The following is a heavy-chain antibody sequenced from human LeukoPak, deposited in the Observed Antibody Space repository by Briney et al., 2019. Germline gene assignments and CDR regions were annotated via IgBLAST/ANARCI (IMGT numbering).Heavy chain of an antibody. V-gene: IGHV4-38-2*02. CDR2: IYHSGST. CDR3: ASPAMAFIDQGRYNYYYYMDV. J-gene: IGHJ6*03. CDR1: GYSISSGYY. D-gene: IGHD5-18*01. Sequence: SETLSLTCTVSGYSISSGYYWGWIRPPPGKGLEWIGSIYHSGSTYYNPSLKSRVTISVDTSKNQFSLKLSSVTAADTAVYYCASPAMAFIDQGRYNYYYYMDVWGKGTTVTVSS.